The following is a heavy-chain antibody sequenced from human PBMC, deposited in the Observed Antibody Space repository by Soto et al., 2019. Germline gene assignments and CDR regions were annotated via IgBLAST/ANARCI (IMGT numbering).Heavy chain of an antibody. CDR2: ISGSGGST. CDR3: AKGTYYYDSSGYGKNDY. D-gene: IGHD3-22*01. J-gene: IGHJ4*02. Sequence: GGSLRLSCAASGFTFSSYAMSWVRQAPGKGLEWVSAISGSGGSTYYADSVKGRFTISRDNSKNTLYLQMNSLRAEDTAVYYCAKGTYYYDSSGYGKNDYWGQGTLVTVSS. CDR1: GFTFSSYA. V-gene: IGHV3-23*01.